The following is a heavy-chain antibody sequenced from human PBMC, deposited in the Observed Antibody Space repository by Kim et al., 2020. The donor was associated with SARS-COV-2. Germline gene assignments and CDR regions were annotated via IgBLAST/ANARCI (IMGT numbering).Heavy chain of an antibody. CDR1: GYTFTSYG. CDR2: ISAYNGNT. Sequence: ASVKVSCKASGYTFTSYGISWVRQAPGQGLEWMGWISAYNGNTNYAQKLQGRVTMTTDTSTSTAYMELRSLRSDDTAVYYCARGQFLEWLSLWYFDYWGQGTLVTVSS. D-gene: IGHD3-3*01. V-gene: IGHV1-18*04. CDR3: ARGQFLEWLSLWYFDY. J-gene: IGHJ4*02.